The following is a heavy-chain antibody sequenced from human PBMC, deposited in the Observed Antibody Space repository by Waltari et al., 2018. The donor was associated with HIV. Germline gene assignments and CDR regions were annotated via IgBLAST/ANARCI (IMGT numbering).Heavy chain of an antibody. J-gene: IGHJ3*02. CDR2: ISRNGGSK. CDR1: GFSFEAYA. V-gene: IGHV3-9*01. Sequence: EVQLVESGGGSVQPGRSLRLSCAASGFSFEAYAMPWVRQAPGKGLEWVSGISRNGGSKASADSVKGRFSISRDNAKNSLYLQMNGLRPDDTAFYYCAKDRGLGVDMYDAFDIWGRGTLVAVSS. CDR3: AKDRGLGVDMYDAFDI. D-gene: IGHD2-15*01.